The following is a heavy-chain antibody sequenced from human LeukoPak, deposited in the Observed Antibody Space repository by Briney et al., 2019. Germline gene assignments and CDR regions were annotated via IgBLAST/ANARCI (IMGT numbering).Heavy chain of an antibody. Sequence: PGGSLRLSCAASGFTFSDYYMSWIRQAPGKGLEWVSYISSSGSTIYYADSVKGRFTISRDNAKKSLYLQMNSLRAEDTAVYYCARDGGFDFWSGYYYYGMDVWGQGTTVTVSS. D-gene: IGHD3-3*01. V-gene: IGHV3-11*01. J-gene: IGHJ6*02. CDR2: ISSSGSTI. CDR1: GFTFSDYY. CDR3: ARDGGFDFWSGYYYYGMDV.